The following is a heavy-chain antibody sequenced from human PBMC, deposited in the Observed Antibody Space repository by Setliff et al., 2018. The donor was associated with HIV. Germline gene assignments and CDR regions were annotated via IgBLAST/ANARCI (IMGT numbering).Heavy chain of an antibody. J-gene: IGHJ4*03. CDR2: INGYNSKT. V-gene: IGHV1-18*01. D-gene: IGHD2-21*01. Sequence: GASVKVSCKSSGYNFNNFGVSWVRQAPGQGLEWLGYINGYNSKTHYSPRLQGRFTISRDDSKNSVYLQMNTLGAEDTAVYYCARGQFRLRPDSLDLWGQGTLVTVSS. CDR3: ARGQFRLRPDSLDL. CDR1: GYNFNNFG.